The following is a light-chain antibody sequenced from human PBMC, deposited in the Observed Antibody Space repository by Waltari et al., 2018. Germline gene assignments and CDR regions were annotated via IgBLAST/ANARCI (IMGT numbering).Light chain of an antibody. V-gene: IGLV3-21*02. J-gene: IGLJ3*02. Sequence: SYVLTQPPSVSVAPGQTATITCGGNNIGSKSVHWYQQKSGQAPVVVGYDDTDRPSGVPERFSGSNSRDTATLTISRVEAGDEADYSGQVWDRSSDHWLFGGGTKLTVL. CDR1: NIGSKS. CDR3: QVWDRSSDHWL. CDR2: DDT.